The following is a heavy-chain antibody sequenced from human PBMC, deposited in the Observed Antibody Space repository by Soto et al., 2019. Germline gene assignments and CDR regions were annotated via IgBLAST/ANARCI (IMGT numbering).Heavy chain of an antibody. J-gene: IGHJ3*01. V-gene: IGHV3-64*01. CDR1: GFTFRIYS. CDR3: ASGIVKSTDAFDV. Sequence: PXXSLRLTCAASGFTFRIYSIHWVLQAPGKGLEDVSGISYNGGDTHYANSVKGRFIISRDNSKNTLYLQMGSLTAEDMAVYYCASGIVKSTDAFDVWGQGTMVTVSS. D-gene: IGHD1-26*01. CDR2: ISYNGGDT.